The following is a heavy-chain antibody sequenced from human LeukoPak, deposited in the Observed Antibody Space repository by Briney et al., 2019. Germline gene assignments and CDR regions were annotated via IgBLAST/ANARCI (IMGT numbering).Heavy chain of an antibody. J-gene: IGHJ4*02. CDR2: IYYSGST. CDR3: ARTPIVLMVYAFDY. D-gene: IGHD2-8*01. Sequence: SETLSLTCTVSGGSISSSSYYWGWIRQPPGKGLEWIGSIYYSGSTYYNPSLKSRVTISVDTSKNQFSLKLSSVTAADTAMYYCARTPIVLMVYAFDYWGQGTLVTVSS. CDR1: GGSISSSSYY. V-gene: IGHV4-39*01.